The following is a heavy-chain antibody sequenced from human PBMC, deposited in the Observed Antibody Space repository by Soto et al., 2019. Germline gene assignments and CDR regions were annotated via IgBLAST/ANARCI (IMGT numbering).Heavy chain of an antibody. CDR3: AKDTGRLRLDYYYGMDV. J-gene: IGHJ6*02. CDR1: GFTFSSYG. Sequence: GGSLRLSCAASGFTFSSYGMHWVRQAPGKGLEWVAVISYDGSNKYYADSVKGRFTISRDNSKNTLYLQMNSLRAEDTAVYYCAKDTGRLRLDYYYGMDVWGQGTTVTVSS. D-gene: IGHD5-12*01. V-gene: IGHV3-30*18. CDR2: ISYDGSNK.